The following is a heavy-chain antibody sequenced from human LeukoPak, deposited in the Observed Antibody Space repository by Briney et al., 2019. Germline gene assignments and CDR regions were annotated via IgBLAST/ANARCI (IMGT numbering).Heavy chain of an antibody. V-gene: IGHV1-2*02. D-gene: IGHD5-12*01. CDR1: GYTFTGYY. J-gene: IGHJ4*02. CDR3: ARELVATMVDH. CDR2: INPNSGGT. Sequence: GASVKVSCKASGYTFTGYYMHWVRQAPGQGLEWMGWINPNSGGTKYAQKFQGRVTMTRDTSITTACMELSRLRSDDTAVYYCARELVATMVDHWGQGTLVTVSS.